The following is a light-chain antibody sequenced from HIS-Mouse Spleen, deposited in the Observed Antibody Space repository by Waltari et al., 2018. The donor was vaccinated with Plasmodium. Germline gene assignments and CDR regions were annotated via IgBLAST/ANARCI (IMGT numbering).Light chain of an antibody. CDR2: KAS. Sequence: DIQMTQSPSTLSASVGDRVTITCRASQSISSRLSWYQQKPGKSPKRLIYKASSLESGVPSRFSCSGSGTEFNLTISSLQPDDFATYYCQQYNSYSWTFGQGTKVEIK. V-gene: IGKV1-5*03. CDR3: QQYNSYSWT. CDR1: QSISSR. J-gene: IGKJ1*01.